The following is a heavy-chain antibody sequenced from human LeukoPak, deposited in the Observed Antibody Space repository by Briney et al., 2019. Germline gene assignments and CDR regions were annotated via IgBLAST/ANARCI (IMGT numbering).Heavy chain of an antibody. V-gene: IGHV4-34*01. CDR2: INHSGST. CDR1: GVSFSGTY. Sequence: PSETLSLTCAVYGVSFSGTYWIWVRQPPGKGLEWIGEINHSGSTNYNPSLKSRVTISVDTSKNQFSLKLSSVTAADTAVYYCATSRNWSFDLWGRGTLVTVSS. J-gene: IGHJ2*01. CDR3: ATSRNWSFDL.